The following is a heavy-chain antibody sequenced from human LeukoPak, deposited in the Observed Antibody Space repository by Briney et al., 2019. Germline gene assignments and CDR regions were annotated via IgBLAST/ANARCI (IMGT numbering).Heavy chain of an antibody. J-gene: IGHJ4*02. CDR2: IIPIFGTA. Sequence: SVKVSCKASGGTFSSYAISWVRQAPGQGLEWMGGIIPIFGTANYAQKFQGRVTITTDESTSTAYMELSSLRSEDTAVYYCARSGAHDSSGYYYVSFDYWGQGTLVTVSS. CDR3: ARSGAHDSSGYYYVSFDY. D-gene: IGHD3-22*01. CDR1: GGTFSSYA. V-gene: IGHV1-69*05.